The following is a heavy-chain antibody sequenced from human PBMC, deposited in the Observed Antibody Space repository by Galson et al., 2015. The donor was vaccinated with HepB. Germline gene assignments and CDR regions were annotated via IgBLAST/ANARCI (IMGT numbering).Heavy chain of an antibody. Sequence: SVKVSCKASGGTFSSYAISWVRQAPGQGLEWMGRIIPILGIANYAQEFQGRVTITADKSTSTAYMELSSLRSEDTAVYYCARGQPGYSSGWYRPIDYYYCGMDVWGQGTTVTVSS. V-gene: IGHV1-69*04. D-gene: IGHD6-19*01. CDR2: IIPILGIA. CDR1: GGTFSSYA. J-gene: IGHJ6*02. CDR3: ARGQPGYSSGWYRPIDYYYCGMDV.